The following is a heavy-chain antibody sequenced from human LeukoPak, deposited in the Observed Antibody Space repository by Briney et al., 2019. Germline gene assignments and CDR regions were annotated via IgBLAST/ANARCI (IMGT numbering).Heavy chain of an antibody. CDR1: GYTFTGYY. V-gene: IGHV1-2*02. CDR3: ARNSFPFAFTIFSSGALSFDY. J-gene: IGHJ4*02. Sequence: ASVTVSCKASGYTFTGYYMHWVRQAPGQGLEWMGWINPSSGGTNYAQKFQGRVTMTRDTSISTAYMELSRLRSDDTAVYYCARNSFPFAFTIFSSGALSFDYWGQGTLVTVSS. CDR2: INPSSGGT. D-gene: IGHD3-9*01.